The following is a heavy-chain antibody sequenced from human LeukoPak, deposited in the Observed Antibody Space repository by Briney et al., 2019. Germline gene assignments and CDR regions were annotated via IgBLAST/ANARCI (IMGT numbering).Heavy chain of an antibody. CDR1: GFSFSSYW. D-gene: IGHD2-21*02. CDR2: IDSDGSST. CDR3: ARVREVTTIPYFQH. J-gene: IGHJ1*01. V-gene: IGHV3-74*01. Sequence: GGSLRLSCAASGFSFSSYWMHWVRQAPGKGLVWVSRIDSDGSSTSYADSVKGRFTISRDNAKNTLYLQMNSLSAEDTAVYYCARVREVTTIPYFQHWGQGTLVTVSS.